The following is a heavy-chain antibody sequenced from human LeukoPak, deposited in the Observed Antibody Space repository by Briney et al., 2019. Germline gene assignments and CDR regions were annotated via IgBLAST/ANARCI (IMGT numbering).Heavy chain of an antibody. CDR3: ASRRSRVARRPTTPFDY. CDR1: GGSFSGYY. D-gene: IGHD4-11*01. CDR2: INHSGST. Sequence: SETLSLTCAVYGGSFSGYYWSWIRQPPGKGLEWIGEINHSGSTNYNPSLKSRVTISVDTSKNQFSLKLSSVTAADTAVYYCASRRSRVARRPTTPFDYWGQGTLVTVSS. J-gene: IGHJ4*02. V-gene: IGHV4-34*01.